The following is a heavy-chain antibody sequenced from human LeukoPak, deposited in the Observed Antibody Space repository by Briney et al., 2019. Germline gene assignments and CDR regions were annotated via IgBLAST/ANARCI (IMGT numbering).Heavy chain of an antibody. CDR2: IKRDGSEK. Sequence: GGSLRLSCAASGFTFSGFWMSWVRQTPGKGLEWVANIKRDGSEKYYVDSVKGRFTISRDNAKNSLSLQMNSLRVEDTAVYYCARAGSFWHYVYWGQGTLVTVSS. V-gene: IGHV3-7*01. D-gene: IGHD1-7*01. J-gene: IGHJ4*02. CDR3: ARAGSFWHYVY. CDR1: GFTFSGFW.